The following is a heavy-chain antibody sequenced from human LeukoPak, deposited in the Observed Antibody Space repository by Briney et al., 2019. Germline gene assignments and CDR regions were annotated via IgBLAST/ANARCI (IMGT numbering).Heavy chain of an antibody. Sequence: TGGSLRLSCAASGFTFSSYAMSWVRQAPGKGLEWVSAISGSGGSTYYADSVKGRFTISRDNSKNTLYLQMNSLRAEDTAVYYCATGIAAAGTPDYFDYWGQGTLVTVSS. CDR2: ISGSGGST. V-gene: IGHV3-23*01. CDR3: ATGIAAAGTPDYFDY. D-gene: IGHD6-13*01. J-gene: IGHJ4*02. CDR1: GFTFSSYA.